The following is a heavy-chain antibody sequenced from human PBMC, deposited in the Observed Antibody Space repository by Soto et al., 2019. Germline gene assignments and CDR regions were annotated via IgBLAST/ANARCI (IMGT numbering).Heavy chain of an antibody. CDR1: GFTFSIYG. J-gene: IGHJ3*02. CDR2: ISFDGSEK. CDR3: TTNRRFYYSDDLAI. V-gene: IGHV3-30*03. D-gene: IGHD1-26*01. Sequence: QVQLVESGGGVVQPGRSLRLSCAASGFTFSIYGMHWVRHAPGKGLEWVAVISFDGSEKYYTDSVKGRFHISRDSSKNTMYLQRASLRVEYTAVYYCTTNRRFYYSDDLAIWGEGTTVTVSS.